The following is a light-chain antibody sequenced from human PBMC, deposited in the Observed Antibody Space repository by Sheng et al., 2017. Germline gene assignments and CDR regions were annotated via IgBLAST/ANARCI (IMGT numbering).Light chain of an antibody. Sequence: DIVMTQSPLSLPVTPGEPASISCRSSQSLLHRDGYSYLNWYLQKPGQSPQLLIYLGSNRASGVPDRFSGSGSGTDFTLKISRVEAEDVGVYYCMQARDTRIYTFGQGTKLEIK. CDR2: LGS. J-gene: IGKJ2*01. V-gene: IGKV2-28*01. CDR1: QSLLHRDGYSY. CDR3: MQARDTRIYT.